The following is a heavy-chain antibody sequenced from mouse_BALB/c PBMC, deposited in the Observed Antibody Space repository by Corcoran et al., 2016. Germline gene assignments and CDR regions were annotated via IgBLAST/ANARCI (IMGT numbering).Heavy chain of an antibody. V-gene: IGHV1S136*01. CDR3: ARRPNYYGSSYDY. CDR1: GYTFTSYV. CDR2: INPYNDGT. D-gene: IGHD1-1*01. Sequence: EVQLQQSGPELVKPGASVKMSCKASGYTFTSYVMHWVKQKPGQGLEWIGYINPYNDGTQYNEKFKGKATLTSDKSSSTAYMELSSLTSEDSAVYYCARRPNYYGSSYDYWGPCTTLTVSS. J-gene: IGHJ2*01.